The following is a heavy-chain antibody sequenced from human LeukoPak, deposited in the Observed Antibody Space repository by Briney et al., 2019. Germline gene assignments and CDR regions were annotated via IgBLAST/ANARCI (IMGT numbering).Heavy chain of an antibody. CDR2: IYSGGST. CDR1: GFTFSSYA. D-gene: IGHD5-12*01. V-gene: IGHV3-53*01. J-gene: IGHJ6*02. CDR3: ARSGSDYYGMDV. Sequence: GGSLRLSCAASGFTFSSYAMSWVRQAPGKGLEWVSVIYSGGSTYYLDSVKGRFTISRDNSKNTLYLQMNSLRAEDTAVYYCARSGSDYYGMDVWGQGTTVTVSS.